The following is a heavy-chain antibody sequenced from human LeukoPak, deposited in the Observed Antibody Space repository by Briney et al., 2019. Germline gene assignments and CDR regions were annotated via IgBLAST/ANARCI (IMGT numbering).Heavy chain of an antibody. CDR3: ARHDYGDYVVRH. CDR1: EYSFAYYW. V-gene: IGHV5-51*01. Sequence: GESLKIFCQGSEYSFAYYWIGWVRQMPGKGLEWMGIIYPGDSDTRYNPSFQGQVTISADKSISTAYLQWSSLKASDTAMYYCARHDYGDYVVRHWGQGTLVTVSS. D-gene: IGHD4-17*01. CDR2: IYPGDSDT. J-gene: IGHJ4*02.